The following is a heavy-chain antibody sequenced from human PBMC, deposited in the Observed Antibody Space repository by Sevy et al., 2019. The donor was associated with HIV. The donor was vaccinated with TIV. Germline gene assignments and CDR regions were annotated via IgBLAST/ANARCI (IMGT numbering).Heavy chain of an antibody. D-gene: IGHD3-10*01. CDR3: ATGMVRGKGNAFDI. Sequence: GGSLRLSCAASGFTFDDYGMSWVRQAPGKGLEWVSGINWNGGSTGYADSVKGRFTISRDNAKNSLYLQMNSLRAEDTALYYGATGMVRGKGNAFDIWGQGTMVTVSS. V-gene: IGHV3-20*04. CDR2: INWNGGST. J-gene: IGHJ3*02. CDR1: GFTFDDYG.